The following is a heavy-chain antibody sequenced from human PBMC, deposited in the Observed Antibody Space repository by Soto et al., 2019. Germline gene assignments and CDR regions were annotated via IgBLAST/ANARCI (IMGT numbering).Heavy chain of an antibody. D-gene: IGHD6-6*01. CDR3: ARGGRIPFDWSRRHRYSSSDTSY. CDR2: ISAYNGNT. Sequence: GAPVKVSCKASGYTFTSYVISWVLQAPGQGLEWMGWISAYNGNTNYAQKLQGRVTMTRDTSISTAYMKLSRLRSDDTAVYYCARGGRIPFDWSRRHRYSSSDTSYWGQGTLVTVSS. J-gene: IGHJ4*02. V-gene: IGHV1-18*01. CDR1: GYTFTSYV.